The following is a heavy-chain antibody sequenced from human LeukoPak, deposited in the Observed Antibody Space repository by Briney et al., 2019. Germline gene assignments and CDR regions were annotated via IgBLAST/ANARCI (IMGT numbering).Heavy chain of an antibody. CDR1: GYTLTELS. CDR2: FDPEDGET. D-gene: IGHD2-2*02. V-gene: IGHV1-24*01. CDR3: ATLYCSSTSCYKGFDY. Sequence: GASVKVSCKDSGYTLTELSMHWVRQAPGKGLEWMGGFDPEDGETIYAQKFQGRVTMTEDTSTDTAYMELSSLRSEDTAVYYCATLYCSSTSCYKGFDYWGQGTLVTVSS. J-gene: IGHJ4*02.